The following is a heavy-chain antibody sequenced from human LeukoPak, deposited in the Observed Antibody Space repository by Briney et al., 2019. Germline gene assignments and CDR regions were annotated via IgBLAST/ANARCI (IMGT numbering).Heavy chain of an antibody. CDR1: LYNLTNFG. J-gene: IGHJ4*02. D-gene: IGHD2-15*01. V-gene: IGHV1-18*01. Sequence: ASVKVSSEASLYNLTNFGISWVRQAPGQGLEWMGWVSGYLMDAKSAQKFYVKNTEYADRFHDRVTMTADTSTSTAYMELCSLKFDDTAVYFCARDLPVVALVMDFWGQGTLITVSS. CDR2: VSGYLMDAKSAQKFYVKNT. CDR3: ARDLPVVALVMDF.